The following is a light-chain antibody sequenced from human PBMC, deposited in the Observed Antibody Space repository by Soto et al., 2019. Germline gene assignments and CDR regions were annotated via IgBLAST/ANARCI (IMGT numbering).Light chain of an antibody. CDR1: SSDVGGYNY. V-gene: IGLV2-14*03. Sequence: QSALAQPASVSGCPGQSITISCTGTSSDVGGYNYVSWYQHHPGKAPKLLIYDVSNRPSGVSNRFSGSKSGNTASLTISGLQAEDEADYFCNSYTRSSTPYVFATGTKVTVL. J-gene: IGLJ1*01. CDR2: DVS. CDR3: NSYTRSSTPYV.